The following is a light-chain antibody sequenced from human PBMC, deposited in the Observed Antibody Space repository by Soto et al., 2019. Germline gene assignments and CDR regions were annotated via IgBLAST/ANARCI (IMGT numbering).Light chain of an antibody. Sequence: QSALTQPASVSGSPGQSITISCAGTSSDIRAYNYVSWYQQHPGRAPKLMLYEVSHRPSGVSNRFSGSKSANTASLTISGLQPEDEADYYCASYTGTSTDVLFGGGTKLTVL. CDR2: EVS. J-gene: IGLJ2*01. V-gene: IGLV2-14*01. CDR3: ASYTGTSTDVL. CDR1: SSDIRAYNY.